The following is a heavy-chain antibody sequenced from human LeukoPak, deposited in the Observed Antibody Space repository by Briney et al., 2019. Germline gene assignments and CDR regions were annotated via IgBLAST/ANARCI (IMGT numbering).Heavy chain of an antibody. CDR2: ISGSGGST. V-gene: IGHV3-23*01. CDR3: AERDDFWSGYSDY. CDR1: GFTFSSYA. J-gene: IGHJ4*02. Sequence: PGGSLRLSCAASGFTFSSYAMSWVRQAPGKGLEWVSAISGSGGSTYYADSVKGRFTISRDNSKNTLYLQMNSLRAEDTAVYYCAERDDFWSGYSDYWGQGTLVTVSS. D-gene: IGHD3-3*01.